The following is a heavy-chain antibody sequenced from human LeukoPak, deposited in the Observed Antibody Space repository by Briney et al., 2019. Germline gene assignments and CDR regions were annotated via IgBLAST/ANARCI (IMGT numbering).Heavy chain of an antibody. CDR2: IYSGGST. D-gene: IGHD3-10*01. CDR3: ARGPGDYFDY. J-gene: IGHJ4*02. V-gene: IGHV3-53*01. Sequence: GGSLRLSCAASGFTVSSNYMSWVRQARGKGLEWASVIYSGGSTYYADSVKGRFTISRDNSKNTLYLQMNTLRAEDTAVYYCARGPGDYFDYWGQGTLVSVSS. CDR1: GFTVSSNY.